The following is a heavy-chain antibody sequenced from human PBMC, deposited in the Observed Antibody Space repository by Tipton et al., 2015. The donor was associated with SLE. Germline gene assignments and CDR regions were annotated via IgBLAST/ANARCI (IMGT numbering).Heavy chain of an antibody. D-gene: IGHD3-16*01. CDR2: ISSNGGST. CDR1: GLTFSSYA. J-gene: IGHJ3*02. CDR3: ARDPLGI. Sequence: SLRLSCAASGLTFSSYAMHWVRQAPGKGLEYVSAISSNGGSTYYADSVKGRFTISRDNSKNTLYLQMGSLRAEDMAVYYCARDPLGIWGQGTMVTVSS. V-gene: IGHV3-64*02.